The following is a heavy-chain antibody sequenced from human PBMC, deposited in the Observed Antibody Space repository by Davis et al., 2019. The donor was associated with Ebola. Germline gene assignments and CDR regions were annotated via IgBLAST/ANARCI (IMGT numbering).Heavy chain of an antibody. CDR2: IGPSSSTI. CDR1: GFTFTRYS. D-gene: IGHD6-19*01. CDR3: ASLNGAVAGTGEM. Sequence: GESLKISCAASGFTFTRYSMNWVRQAPGKGLEWVSYIGPSSSTIYYADSVKGRFTISRDNAKNSLYLQMNSLRDEDTAVYYCASLNGAVAGTGEMWGQGTLVTVSS. V-gene: IGHV3-48*02. J-gene: IGHJ4*02.